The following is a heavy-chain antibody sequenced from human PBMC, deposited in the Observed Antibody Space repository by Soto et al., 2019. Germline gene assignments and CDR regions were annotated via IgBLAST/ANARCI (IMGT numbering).Heavy chain of an antibody. CDR3: TTLYSGYDYYFDY. V-gene: IGHV3-15*01. CDR2: IKSKTDGGTT. Sequence: GGSLRLSCAASGFTFSNAWMSWVRQAPGKGLEWVGRIKSKTDGGTTDYAAPVKGRFTISRDDSKNTLYLQMNSLKTEDTAVYYCTTLYSGYDYYFDYWGQGTLVTVSS. D-gene: IGHD5-12*01. CDR1: GFTFSNAW. J-gene: IGHJ4*02.